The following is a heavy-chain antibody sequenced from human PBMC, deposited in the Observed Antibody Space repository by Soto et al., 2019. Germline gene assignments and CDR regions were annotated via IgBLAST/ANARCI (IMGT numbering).Heavy chain of an antibody. CDR2: FDPAHDER. CDR1: GYTLTQLP. CDR3: ATVPEGHDF. V-gene: IGHV1-24*01. J-gene: IGHJ4*02. Sequence: ASVKVCCKVFGYTLTQLPIQWVRQAPGKGLEWMRGFDPAHDERLYAQKFQGRLTMTEDRLTDTAYMELSSLGFEDTAVYFWATVPEGHDFGGQGTLVTVS.